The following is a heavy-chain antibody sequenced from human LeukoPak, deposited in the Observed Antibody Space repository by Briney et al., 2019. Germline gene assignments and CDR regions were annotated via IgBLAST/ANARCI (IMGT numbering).Heavy chain of an antibody. Sequence: MASETLSLTCAVYGGSFSGYYWSWIRQPPGKGLEWIGEIYHSGSTNYNPSLKSRVTISVDTSKNQFSLKLSSVTAADTAVYYCARGPDVYSSSWYGGGMDVWGQGTTVTVSS. CDR2: IYHSGST. CDR3: ARGPDVYSSSWYGGGMDV. CDR1: GGSFSGYY. V-gene: IGHV4-34*01. J-gene: IGHJ6*02. D-gene: IGHD6-13*01.